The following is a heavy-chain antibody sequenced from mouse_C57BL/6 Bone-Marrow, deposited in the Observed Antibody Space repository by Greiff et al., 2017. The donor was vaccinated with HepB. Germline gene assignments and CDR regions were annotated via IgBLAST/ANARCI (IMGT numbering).Heavy chain of an antibody. CDR3: AGYGSFSMDY. CDR2: IDPNSGGT. J-gene: IGHJ4*01. Sequence: QVHVKQPGAELVKPGASVKLSCKASGYTFTSYWMHWVKQRPGRGLEWIGRIDPNSGGTKYNEKFKSKATLTVDKPTSTAYMQLSRLTSEDSAVYYCAGYGSFSMDYWGQGTSVTDCS. CDR1: GYTFTSYW. V-gene: IGHV1-72*01. D-gene: IGHD1-1*02.